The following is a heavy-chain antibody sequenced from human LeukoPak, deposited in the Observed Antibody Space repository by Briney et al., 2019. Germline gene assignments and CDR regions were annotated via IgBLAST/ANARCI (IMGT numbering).Heavy chain of an antibody. V-gene: IGHV3-30*02. CDR1: GFTFSSYG. J-gene: IGHJ4*02. CDR3: AKDYCSSTSCYRRITIFGAFDY. CDR2: IRYDGSNK. Sequence: PGGSLRLSCAASGFTFSSYGMHWVRQAPGKGLEWVAFIRYDGSNKYYADSVKGRFTISRDNSKNTLYLQMNNLRAEDTAVYYCAKDYCSSTSCYRRITIFGAFDYWGQGTLVTVSS. D-gene: IGHD2-2*02.